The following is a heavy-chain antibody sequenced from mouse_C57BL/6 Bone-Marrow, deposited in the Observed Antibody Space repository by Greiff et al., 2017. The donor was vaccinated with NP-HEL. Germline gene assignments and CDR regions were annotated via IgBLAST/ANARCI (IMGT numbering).Heavy chain of an antibody. CDR3: VRDELFAY. CDR2: IRSKGSNYAT. J-gene: IGHJ3*01. Sequence: DAGGGLVQPKGSLKLSCAASGFTFNTYAMHWVRQAPGKGLEWVARIRSKGSNYATYYADSVKDRFTISRDDSQSMLYLQMNNLKTEDTAMYYCVRDELFAYWGQGTLVTVSA. V-gene: IGHV10-3*01. CDR1: GFTFNTYA.